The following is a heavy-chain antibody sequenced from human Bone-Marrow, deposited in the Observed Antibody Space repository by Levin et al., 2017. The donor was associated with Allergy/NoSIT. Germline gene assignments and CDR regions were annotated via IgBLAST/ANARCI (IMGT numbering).Heavy chain of an antibody. V-gene: IGHV4-38-2*01. J-gene: IGHJ4*02. CDR3: ARGHTSYDFWSGYYHFDY. CDR1: GYSISRGYY. CDR2: IYHSGST. D-gene: IGHD3-3*01. Sequence: NPSETLSLTCAVSGYSISRGYYWGWIRQPPGKGLEWIGSIYHSGSTYYNPSLKSRLTMSVDTSKNQFSLKLSSVTAADTAVYYCARGHTSYDFWSGYYHFDYWGQGTLITVSS.